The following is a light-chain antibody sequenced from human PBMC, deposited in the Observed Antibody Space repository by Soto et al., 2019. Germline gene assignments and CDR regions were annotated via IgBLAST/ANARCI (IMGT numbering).Light chain of an antibody. CDR1: QSISSW. Sequence: DIQMTQSPSTLSASVGDRVTITCRASQSISSWLAWYQQKPGKAPKLLIYKASSLESGVASRFNGSGSGTEFTLTISNLQPDDFATYYCQQYNSYSHTFGQGTKLEI. J-gene: IGKJ2*01. V-gene: IGKV1-5*03. CDR2: KAS. CDR3: QQYNSYSHT.